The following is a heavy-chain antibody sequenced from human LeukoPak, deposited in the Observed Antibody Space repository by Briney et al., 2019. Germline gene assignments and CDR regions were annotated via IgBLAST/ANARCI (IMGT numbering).Heavy chain of an antibody. D-gene: IGHD4-17*01. J-gene: IGHJ4*02. Sequence: PSETLSLTCAVYGGSFSGYYWSWIRQPPGKGLEWIGEINHSGSTNYNPSLKSRVTISVDTSKNQFSLKMSSVTAADTAVYFCARGLEGKSTVTTRTFDYWGQGTLVTVSS. V-gene: IGHV4-34*01. CDR3: ARGLEGKSTVTTRTFDY. CDR1: GGSFSGYY. CDR2: INHSGST.